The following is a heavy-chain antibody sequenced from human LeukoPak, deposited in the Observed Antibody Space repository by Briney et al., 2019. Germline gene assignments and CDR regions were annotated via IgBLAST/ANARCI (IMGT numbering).Heavy chain of an antibody. J-gene: IGHJ4*02. CDR1: GFTFSSYA. Sequence: GGSLRISCAASGFTFSSYAMSWVRQAPGKGLEWVSAMSGSGGSTYYGDSVKGRFTISRDNSKNTLYLQMNSLRAEDMAVYYRAKGSSSSWYAFDYWGQGTLVTVSS. CDR2: MSGSGGST. V-gene: IGHV3-23*01. CDR3: AKGSSSSWYAFDY. D-gene: IGHD6-13*01.